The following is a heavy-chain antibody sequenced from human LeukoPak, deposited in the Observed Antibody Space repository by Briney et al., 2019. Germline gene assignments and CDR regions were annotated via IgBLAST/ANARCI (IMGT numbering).Heavy chain of an antibody. J-gene: IGHJ3*02. Sequence: GGSLRLSCAASGFTFSSYSMNWVRQAPGKGLEWVSSISSSSSYIYYADSVKGRFTISRDNAKNSLYLQMNSLRAEDTAVYYCARDCQCGADAFDIWGQGTMVTVSS. CDR2: ISSSSSYI. CDR3: ARDCQCGADAFDI. D-gene: IGHD1-26*01. V-gene: IGHV3-21*01. CDR1: GFTFSSYS.